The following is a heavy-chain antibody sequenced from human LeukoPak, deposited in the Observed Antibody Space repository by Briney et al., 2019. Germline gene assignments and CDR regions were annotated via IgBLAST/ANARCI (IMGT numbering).Heavy chain of an antibody. J-gene: IGHJ4*02. V-gene: IGHV3-21*01. Sequence: GGSLRLSCAASGFTFSDYSMNWVRQAPGMGLEWVPSISSESAHILYADSVKGRFTISRDNAKNSLYLQMNSLRAEDTAIYYCARFETVAAKPFEYWGQGALVTVSS. CDR3: ARFETVAAKPFEY. D-gene: IGHD6-19*01. CDR1: GFTFSDYS. CDR2: ISSESAHI.